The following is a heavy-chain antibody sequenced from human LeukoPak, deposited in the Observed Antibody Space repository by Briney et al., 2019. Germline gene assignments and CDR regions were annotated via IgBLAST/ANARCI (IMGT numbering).Heavy chain of an antibody. V-gene: IGHV3-48*03. J-gene: IGHJ4*02. Sequence: GGSLRLSCAASGFTFSSYEMNWVPKAPGKGLEWFSYISSSGSTIYYADSVKGRFTISRDNAKNSLYLQMNSLRAEDTAVYYCAREAVAGTFDYWGQGTLVTVSS. CDR1: GFTFSSYE. D-gene: IGHD6-19*01. CDR3: AREAVAGTFDY. CDR2: ISSSGSTI.